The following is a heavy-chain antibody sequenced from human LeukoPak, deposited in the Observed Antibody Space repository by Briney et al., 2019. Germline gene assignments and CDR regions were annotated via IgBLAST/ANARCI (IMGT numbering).Heavy chain of an antibody. CDR3: ARRGGLSSGRGFDH. CDR1: GFDFNYYD. Sequence: VGSLRLSCVASGFDFNYYDMNWVRQAPGKGLEWVSSISSKSTYIDSADSTKGRFTISRDNANNSVFLQMSSLRPEDTAVYYCARRGGLSSGRGFDHWGQGTLVTVSS. D-gene: IGHD3-16*01. CDR2: ISSKSTYI. V-gene: IGHV3-21*01. J-gene: IGHJ4*02.